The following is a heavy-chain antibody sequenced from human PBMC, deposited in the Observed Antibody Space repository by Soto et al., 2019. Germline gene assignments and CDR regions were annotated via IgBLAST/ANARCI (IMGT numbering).Heavy chain of an antibody. V-gene: IGHV4-59*01. CDR3: AREYQQLALWWFDP. Sequence: QVQLQESGPGLVKPSETLSLTCTVSGGSISSYYWSWIRQPPGKGLEWIGYIYYSGSTNYNPSLKSRVTISVDTSKNQFSLKLSSVTAADTAVYYCAREYQQLALWWFDPWGQGTLVTVSS. D-gene: IGHD6-13*01. CDR2: IYYSGST. J-gene: IGHJ5*02. CDR1: GGSISSYY.